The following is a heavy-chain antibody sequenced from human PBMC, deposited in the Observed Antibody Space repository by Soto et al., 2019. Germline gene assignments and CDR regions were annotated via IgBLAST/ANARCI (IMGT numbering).Heavy chain of an antibody. D-gene: IGHD6-19*01. CDR3: ASPTTGSGWSPLRY. J-gene: IGHJ4*02. V-gene: IGHV1-69*13. Sequence: ASVKVSCKASGGTFSSYAISWVRQAPGQGLEWMGGIIPIFGTANYAQKFQGRVTITADESTSTAYMELSSLRSEDTAVYYCASPTTGSGWSPLRYWGQGTLVTVS. CDR1: GGTFSSYA. CDR2: IIPIFGTA.